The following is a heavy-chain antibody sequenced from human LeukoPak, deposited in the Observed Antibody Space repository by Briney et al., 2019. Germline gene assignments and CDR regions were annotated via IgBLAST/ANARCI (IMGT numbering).Heavy chain of an antibody. Sequence: GGSLRLSCAASGFTFSSYGMSWVRQAPGKGLEWVSVISDSGDTTYYADSVKGRFTISRDNSKNTVYVEMTSLRVEDTAVYYCVKVGDYYGSRNYFSYYNFDFWGQGTLVTVSS. V-gene: IGHV3-23*01. CDR1: GFTFSSYG. CDR3: VKVGDYYGSRNYFSYYNFDF. CDR2: ISDSGDTT. D-gene: IGHD3-10*01. J-gene: IGHJ4*02.